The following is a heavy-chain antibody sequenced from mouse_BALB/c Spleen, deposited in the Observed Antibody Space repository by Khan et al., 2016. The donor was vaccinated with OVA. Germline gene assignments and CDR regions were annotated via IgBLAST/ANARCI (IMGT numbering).Heavy chain of an antibody. CDR2: IDPPDGNT. D-gene: IGHD3-3*01. Sequence: VRLQQSGAELVKSGATVKLSSTASDLTIKDTYMHWLKQWPKPALASLGSIDPPDGNTPYDPKFPGQATITADTSSTTAYRKLSSQTSEDTAVNYCARRARKWGQGTTLTVSS. CDR3: ARRARK. CDR1: DLTIKDTY. J-gene: IGHJ2*01. V-gene: IGHV14-3*02.